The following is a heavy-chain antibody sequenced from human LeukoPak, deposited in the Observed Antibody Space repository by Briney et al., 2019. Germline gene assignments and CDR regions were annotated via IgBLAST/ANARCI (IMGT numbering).Heavy chain of an antibody. CDR1: GYTFTSYG. Sequence: GASVKVSCRASGYTFTSYGISWVRQAPGQGLEWMGWISAYNGNTNYAQKLQGRVTMTTDTSTSTAYMELRSLRSDDTAAYYCAARGYSYGPVDYYGMDVWGQGTTVTVSS. CDR2: ISAYNGNT. J-gene: IGHJ6*02. CDR3: AARGYSYGPVDYYGMDV. V-gene: IGHV1-18*01. D-gene: IGHD5-18*01.